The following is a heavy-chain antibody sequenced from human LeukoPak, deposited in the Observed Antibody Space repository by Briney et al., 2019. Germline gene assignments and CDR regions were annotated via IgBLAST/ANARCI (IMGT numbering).Heavy chain of an antibody. CDR3: ARPIRYCTNGVCYGRGYFDL. V-gene: IGHV4-39*01. CDR1: GGSISSSSYY. J-gene: IGHJ2*01. CDR2: IYYSGST. Sequence: SETLSLTCTVSGGSISSSSYYWGWIRQPPGKGLEWIGSIYYSGSTYYNPSLKSRVTISVDTSKNQFSLKLSSVTAADTAVYCCARPIRYCTNGVCYGRGYFDLWGRGTLVTVSS. D-gene: IGHD2-8*01.